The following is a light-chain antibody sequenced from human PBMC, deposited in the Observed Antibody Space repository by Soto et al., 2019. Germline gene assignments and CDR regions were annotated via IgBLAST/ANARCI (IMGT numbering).Light chain of an antibody. Sequence: EIVLTQSPGTLSLSPGETATLSCRASQSVGSSYLAWYQQKPGQAPRLLIYGASSRATGIPDRFSGSGSGTGFTLSISRLEPEDFAVYYCQHYGSSPPFTFGPGTKVDIK. CDR3: QHYGSSPPFT. CDR1: QSVGSSY. CDR2: GAS. V-gene: IGKV3-20*01. J-gene: IGKJ3*01.